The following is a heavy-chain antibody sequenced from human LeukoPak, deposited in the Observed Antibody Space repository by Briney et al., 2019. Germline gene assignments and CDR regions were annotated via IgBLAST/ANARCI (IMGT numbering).Heavy chain of an antibody. V-gene: IGHV1-8*01. Sequence: ASVKVSCKASGYTFTSYDINWVRQATGQGLERMGWMNPNSGNTGYAQKFQGRVTMTRNTSISTAYMELSSLRSEDTAVYYCARRLGYCSDGSCYSLNYWGQGTLVTVSS. J-gene: IGHJ4*02. D-gene: IGHD2-15*01. CDR3: ARRLGYCSDGSCYSLNY. CDR1: GYTFTSYD. CDR2: MNPNSGNT.